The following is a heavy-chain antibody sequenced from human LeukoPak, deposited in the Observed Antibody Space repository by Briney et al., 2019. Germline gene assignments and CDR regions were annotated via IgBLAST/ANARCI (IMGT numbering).Heavy chain of an antibody. D-gene: IGHD3-9*01. J-gene: IGHJ4*02. Sequence: ASVKVSCKASGYTFTSYYMHWVRQAPGQGLEWMGIINPSGGSTSYAQKFQGRVTITTDESTSTAYMELSSLRSEDTAVYYCARSRNPLRYFDWLLTFDYWGQGTLVTVSS. V-gene: IGHV1-46*01. CDR1: GYTFTSYY. CDR3: ARSRNPLRYFDWLLTFDY. CDR2: INPSGGST.